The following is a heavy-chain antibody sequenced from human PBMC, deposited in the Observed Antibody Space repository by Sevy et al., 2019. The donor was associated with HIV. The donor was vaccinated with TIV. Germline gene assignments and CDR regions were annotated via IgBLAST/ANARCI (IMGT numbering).Heavy chain of an antibody. Sequence: SETLSLTCAVSGGSFSGYFWNWIRQSPGKGLEWIGEINHTGSLKYNPSPKSRVTISVDTSKSQLSLHLRSVTAADTAVYYCARGRQAYVVVVPSTVPFDYWGRGTLVTVSS. CDR3: ARGRQAYVVVVPSTVPFDY. J-gene: IGHJ4*02. V-gene: IGHV4-34*01. CDR2: INHTGSL. D-gene: IGHD2-2*01. CDR1: GGSFSGYF.